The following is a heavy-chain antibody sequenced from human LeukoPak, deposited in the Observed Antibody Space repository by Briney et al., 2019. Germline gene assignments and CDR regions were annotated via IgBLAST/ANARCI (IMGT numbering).Heavy chain of an antibody. CDR2: IYYSGST. CDR1: GGSISSYY. J-gene: IGHJ6*02. D-gene: IGHD3-22*01. Sequence: SETLPLTCTVSGGSISSYYWSWIRQPPGKGLEWIGYIYYSGSTNYNPSLKSRVTISVDTSKNQFSLKLSSVTAADTAVYYCARPMIAGNYYGMDVWGQGTTVTVSS. CDR3: ARPMIAGNYYGMDV. V-gene: IGHV4-59*01.